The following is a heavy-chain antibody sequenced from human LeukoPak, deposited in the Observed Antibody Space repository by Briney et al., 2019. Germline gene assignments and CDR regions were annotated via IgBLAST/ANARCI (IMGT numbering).Heavy chain of an antibody. CDR1: GFTFSSYA. D-gene: IGHD1-26*01. Sequence: GGSLRLSCAASGFTFSSYAMNWVRQAPGKGLEWVSGTSDRGDYTYYADSVKGRFTISRDNSKNTLYLQMNSLRAEDTALYFCAKKAQYNGNYPLDYWGQGTLVTVSS. J-gene: IGHJ4*02. CDR2: TSDRGDYT. V-gene: IGHV3-23*01. CDR3: AKKAQYNGNYPLDY.